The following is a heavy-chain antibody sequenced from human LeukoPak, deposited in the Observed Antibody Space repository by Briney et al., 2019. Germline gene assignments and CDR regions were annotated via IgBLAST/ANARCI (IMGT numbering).Heavy chain of an antibody. J-gene: IGHJ4*02. D-gene: IGHD3-3*01. CDR3: AREKGDFWRSKAIFDY. CDR1: GFTFDDYA. Sequence: PGRSLRLSCAASGFTFDDYAMHWVRQAPGKGLQWVSGISWNSGSLGYADSVKGRFTISRDNAKNSLYLQMNSLRAEDTAVYYCAREKGDFWRSKAIFDYWGQGTLVTVSS. CDR2: ISWNSGSL. V-gene: IGHV3-9*01.